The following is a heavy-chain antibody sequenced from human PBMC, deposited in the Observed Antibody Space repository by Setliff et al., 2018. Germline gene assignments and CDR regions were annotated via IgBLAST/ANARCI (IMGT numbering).Heavy chain of an antibody. Sequence: ASVKVSCKASGYTFTSYAMHWVRQAPGQRLEWMGWINAGNGNTKYPQKFQGRVTITRDTSASTAYMELSSLRSEDTAVYYCARDGVAVPGSQDYWGQGTLVTVSS. CDR3: ARDGVAVPGSQDY. CDR2: INAGNGNT. J-gene: IGHJ4*02. CDR1: GYTFTSYA. D-gene: IGHD6-19*01. V-gene: IGHV1-3*01.